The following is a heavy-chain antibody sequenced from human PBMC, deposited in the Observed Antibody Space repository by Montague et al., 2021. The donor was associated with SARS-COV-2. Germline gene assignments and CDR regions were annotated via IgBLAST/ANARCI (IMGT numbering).Heavy chain of an antibody. Sequence: SLRLSWAASGFTFSSYWMSWVRQAPGKGLEWVANIKQDGSEKYYVDSVKGRFTISRDNAKNSLYLQMNSLRAEDTAVYYCARDGYGDYPFDYWGQGTLVTVSS. CDR2: IKQDGSEK. D-gene: IGHD4-17*01. J-gene: IGHJ4*02. CDR1: GFTFSSYW. CDR3: ARDGYGDYPFDY. V-gene: IGHV3-7*01.